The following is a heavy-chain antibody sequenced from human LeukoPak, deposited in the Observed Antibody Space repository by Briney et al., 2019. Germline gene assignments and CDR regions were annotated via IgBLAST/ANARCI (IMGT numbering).Heavy chain of an antibody. V-gene: IGHV3-7*03. CDR1: GFTFSTSW. CDR2: IQQDGSAK. D-gene: IGHD3-3*01. J-gene: IGHJ4*02. CDR3: ARTPLRFLARSSMGASYFDF. Sequence: GGSLRLSCAASGFTFSTSWMSWVRQAPGKGLEWVANIQQDGSAKYYVDSVKGRFTISRDDSENTLYLQLNNLRAEDTAVYYCARTPLRFLARSSMGASYFDFWGQGTLVTVSS.